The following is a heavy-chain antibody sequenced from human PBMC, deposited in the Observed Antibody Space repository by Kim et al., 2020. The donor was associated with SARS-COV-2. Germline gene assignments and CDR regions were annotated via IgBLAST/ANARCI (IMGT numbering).Heavy chain of an antibody. CDR3: ARDPGLQDFDY. Sequence: ASVKVSCRISGYTFTDYYLQCLRQAPGQGLEWLGWIDPNSGATNYAQKFRGRVTMTRDTSISTIYMDLSSLRSDDTAMYYCARDPGLQDFDYWGQGTLVTVSS. J-gene: IGHJ4*02. CDR1: GYTFTDYY. D-gene: IGHD4-4*01. CDR2: IDPNSGAT. V-gene: IGHV1-2*02.